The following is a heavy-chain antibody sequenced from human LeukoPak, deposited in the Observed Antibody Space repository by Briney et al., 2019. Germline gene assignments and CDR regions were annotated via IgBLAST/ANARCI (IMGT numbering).Heavy chain of an antibody. D-gene: IGHD6-19*01. CDR3: VRIAVAGTGKGFDY. V-gene: IGHV1-8*01. Sequence: ASVKVSCKASGYTFTSYDINWVRQATGQGLEWVGWMNPNSGNTGYAQKFQGRVTMTRNTSISTAYMELSSLRSEDTAVYYCVRIAVAGTGKGFDYWGQGTLVTVSS. J-gene: IGHJ4*02. CDR2: MNPNSGNT. CDR1: GYTFTSYD.